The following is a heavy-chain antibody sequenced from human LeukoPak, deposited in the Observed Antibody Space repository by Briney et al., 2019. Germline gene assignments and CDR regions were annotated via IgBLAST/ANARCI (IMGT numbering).Heavy chain of an antibody. Sequence: SVKVSCTASGGTFSSYAISWVRQAPGQGLEWMGGIIPIFGTANYAQKFQGRVTITTDESTSTAYMELSSLRSEDTAAYYCARWDYGSGYYFIFDYWGGGTLVSVSS. CDR3: ARWDYGSGYYFIFDY. CDR1: GGTFSSYA. D-gene: IGHD3-22*01. CDR2: IIPIFGTA. J-gene: IGHJ4*02. V-gene: IGHV1-69*05.